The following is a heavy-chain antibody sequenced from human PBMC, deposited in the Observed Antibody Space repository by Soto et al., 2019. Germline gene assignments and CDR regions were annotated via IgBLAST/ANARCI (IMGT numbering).Heavy chain of an antibody. Sequence: QVQLVESGGGVVQPGRSLRLSCAASGFTFSSYSMHWVRQAPGKGLEWVAVISYDGSNKHIADSVMGRFTISRDNSENTAYLEMNRVRTEDTAVYYCARRGYATSGTNYGMDVWGQGTTVTVSS. D-gene: IGHD2-2*01. V-gene: IGHV3-30-3*01. CDR3: ARRGYATSGTNYGMDV. CDR1: GFTFSSYS. J-gene: IGHJ6*02. CDR2: ISYDGSNK.